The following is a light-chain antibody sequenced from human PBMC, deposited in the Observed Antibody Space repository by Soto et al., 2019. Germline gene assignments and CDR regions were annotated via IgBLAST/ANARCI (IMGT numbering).Light chain of an antibody. V-gene: IGKV3-15*01. CDR1: QSVNSN. Sequence: EIVMTQSPATLSVSPGEGATLSCRASQSVNSNLAWYQQKPGQAPRLLIIGASSRAPGIPSGFSGSGSGTEFTLTISSLQSEDLAVYYCQQYNNWPWTFGLGTKV. J-gene: IGKJ1*01. CDR2: GAS. CDR3: QQYNNWPWT.